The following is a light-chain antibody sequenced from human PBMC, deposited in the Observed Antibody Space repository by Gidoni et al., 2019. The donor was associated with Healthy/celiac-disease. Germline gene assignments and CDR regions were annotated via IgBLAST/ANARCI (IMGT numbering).Light chain of an antibody. CDR3: QQYDNLPFT. J-gene: IGKJ3*01. Sequence: DLHMTQSPSSLSASVGDRVTIPCQASQDISNYLNWYQQKPGKAPKLLIYDASNLETGVPSRFSGSGSGTDFTFTISSLQPEDIATYYCQQYDNLPFTFGPGTKVDIK. CDR2: DAS. V-gene: IGKV1-33*01. CDR1: QDISNY.